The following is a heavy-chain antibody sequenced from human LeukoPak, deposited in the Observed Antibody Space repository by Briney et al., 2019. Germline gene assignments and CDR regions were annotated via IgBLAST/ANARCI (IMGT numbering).Heavy chain of an antibody. V-gene: IGHV3-30*02. J-gene: IGHJ5*02. Sequence: GGSLRLSCAASGFTFSSSGMHWVRQPPGKGLEWVEFIRYDGSNEYYADSVKGRFTISRDNSKSTLYLQMSSLRVEDTAVYYCASDVGYSSGWYMFSPGGQGTLVTVSS. CDR3: ASDVGYSSGWYMFSP. D-gene: IGHD6-19*01. CDR2: IRYDGSNE. CDR1: GFTFSSSG.